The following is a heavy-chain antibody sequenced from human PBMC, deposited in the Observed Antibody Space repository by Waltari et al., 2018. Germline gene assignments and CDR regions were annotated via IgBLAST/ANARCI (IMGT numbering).Heavy chain of an antibody. CDR3: VRDSVSCSGGSCYQFFQP. CDR2: NYYSGST. CDR1: GGSVTSRDYY. J-gene: IGHJ1*01. D-gene: IGHD2-15*01. Sequence: QVQLQESGPGLVKPSQTLSLTCTVSGGSVTSRDYYWTWLRQPPGKGLEWIGYNYYSGSTYYTPSLKSRVTISIDTSKNQFSLELNSVTAADTAVYYCVRDSVSCSGGSCYQFFQPWGQGTLVTVSS. V-gene: IGHV4-30-4*08.